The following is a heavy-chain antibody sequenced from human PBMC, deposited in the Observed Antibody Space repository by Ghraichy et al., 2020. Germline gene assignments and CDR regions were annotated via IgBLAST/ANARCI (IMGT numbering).Heavy chain of an antibody. D-gene: IGHD3-10*01. Sequence: ESLNISCAVYGGSFSGYYWSWIRQPPGKGLEWIGEINHSGSTNYNPSLKSRVTISVDTSKNQFSLKLSSVTAADTAVYYCARGGDFPIYYYYYGMDVWGQGTTVTVSS. CDR3: ARGGDFPIYYYYYGMDV. CDR1: GGSFSGYY. CDR2: INHSGST. J-gene: IGHJ6*02. V-gene: IGHV4-34*01.